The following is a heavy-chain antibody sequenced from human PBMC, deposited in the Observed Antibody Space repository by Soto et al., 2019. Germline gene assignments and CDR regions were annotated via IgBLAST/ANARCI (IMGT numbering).Heavy chain of an antibody. Sequence: PSETLSLTCTVSDASVLSDSYFWTWIRQPPGKGLEWIAYISHTGDTNYNPSLKSRVTISIDTSRNQFSLTVTSVTAADTAVYFCARIVVGVTVDLWGQGSLVTVSS. CDR3: ARIVVGVTVDL. V-gene: IGHV4-61*01. CDR2: ISHTGDT. J-gene: IGHJ4*02. D-gene: IGHD1-26*01. CDR1: DASVLSDSYF.